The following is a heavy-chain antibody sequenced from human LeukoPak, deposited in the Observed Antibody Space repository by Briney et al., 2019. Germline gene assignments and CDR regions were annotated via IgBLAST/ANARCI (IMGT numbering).Heavy chain of an antibody. Sequence: PGGSLRLSCAASGFTFSSYAMNWVRQAPGKGLEWVSAITGSGGRTYYADSVKGRFTISRDNSKNTLYLQMNSLRAEDTAVYYCAKDRIYCTSTSCYGWLDSWGQGTLVTVSS. CDR2: ITGSGGRT. V-gene: IGHV3-23*01. CDR1: GFTFSSYA. CDR3: AKDRIYCTSTSCYGWLDS. D-gene: IGHD2-2*01. J-gene: IGHJ4*02.